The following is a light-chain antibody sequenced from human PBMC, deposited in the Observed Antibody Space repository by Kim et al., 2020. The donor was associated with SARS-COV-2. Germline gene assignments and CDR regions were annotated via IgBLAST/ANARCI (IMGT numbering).Light chain of an antibody. CDR1: SSNIGAGYD. J-gene: IGLJ3*02. Sequence: RGTSSGTGSSSNIGAGYDVHWYQQLPGTAPKLLIYGNSNRPSGVPDRFSGSKSGTSASLAITGLQAEDEADYYCQSYDSSLSGSVFGGGTQLTVL. CDR2: GNS. V-gene: IGLV1-40*01. CDR3: QSYDSSLSGSV.